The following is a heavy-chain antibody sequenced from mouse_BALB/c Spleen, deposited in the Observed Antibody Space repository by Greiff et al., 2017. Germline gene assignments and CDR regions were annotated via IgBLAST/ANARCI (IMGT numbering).Heavy chain of an antibody. V-gene: IGHV5-6*02. CDR1: GFTFSSYG. J-gene: IGHJ4*01. CDR2: ISSGGSYT. Sequence: DVMLVESGGDLVKPGGSLKLSCAASGFTFSSYGMSWVRQTPDKRLEWVATISSGGSYTYYPDSVKGRFTISRDNAKNTLYLQMSSLKSEDTAMYYCARLHYYAMDYWGQGTSVTVSS. CDR3: ARLHYYAMDY.